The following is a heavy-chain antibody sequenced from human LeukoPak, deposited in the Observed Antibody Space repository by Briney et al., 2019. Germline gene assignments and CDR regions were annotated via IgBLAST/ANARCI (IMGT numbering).Heavy chain of an antibody. D-gene: IGHD2-15*01. CDR3: ARDPVYCSGGSCYSGIDY. CDR1: GGSISSSNW. J-gene: IGHJ4*02. V-gene: IGHV4-4*02. CDR2: IYHSGST. Sequence: SETLSLTCAVSGGSISSSNWWSWVRQPPGKGLEWIGEIYHSGSTNFNPSLKSRVTISVDTSKNQFSLKLSSVTAADTAVYYCARDPVYCSGGSCYSGIDYWGQGTLVTVSS.